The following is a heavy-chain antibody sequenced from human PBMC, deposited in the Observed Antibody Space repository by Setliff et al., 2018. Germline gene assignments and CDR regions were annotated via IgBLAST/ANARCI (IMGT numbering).Heavy chain of an antibody. CDR1: GGTFRSYG. D-gene: IGHD5-18*01. CDR2: TIPSFVST. V-gene: IGHV1-69*05. J-gene: IGHJ6*03. Sequence: SVKVSCKASGGTFRSYGISWVRLAPGQGLEWMGGTIPSFVSTNYAQKFQDRVTIITDESTSTAYMELSSLRTEDTAVYYCVREGVDTRSSTDYRYYMDVWGKGTTVTVSS. CDR3: VREGVDTRSSTDYRYYMDV.